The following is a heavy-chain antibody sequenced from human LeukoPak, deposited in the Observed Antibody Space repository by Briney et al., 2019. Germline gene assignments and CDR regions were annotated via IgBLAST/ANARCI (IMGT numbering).Heavy chain of an antibody. Sequence: SQTLSLTCAIPGDSVSTASNAWYWIRQSPSRGLEWLGRTYYNSKWYTDYAASVSGRTTINPDTSKNQFSLKLSSVTAADTAVYYCARGGPDYYDSSGYRPFDYYYGMDVWGQGTTVTVSS. J-gene: IGHJ6*02. CDR1: GDSVSTASNA. CDR3: ARGGPDYYDSSGYRPFDYYYGMDV. D-gene: IGHD3-22*01. CDR2: TYYNSKWYT. V-gene: IGHV6-1*01.